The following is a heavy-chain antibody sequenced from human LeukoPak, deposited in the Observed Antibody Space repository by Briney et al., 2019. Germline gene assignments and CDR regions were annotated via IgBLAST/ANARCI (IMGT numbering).Heavy chain of an antibody. CDR3: AKVSESNYDILTGYYTPYYFDY. J-gene: IGHJ4*02. CDR2: INSDGSST. D-gene: IGHD3-9*01. Sequence: GGSLRLSCAASGFTFSSYWMHWVRQAPGKGLVWVSRINSDGSSTSYADSVKGRFTISRDNAKNTLYLQMNSLRADDTAVYYCAKVSESNYDILTGYYTPYYFDYWGQGTLVTVSS. CDR1: GFTFSSYW. V-gene: IGHV3-74*01.